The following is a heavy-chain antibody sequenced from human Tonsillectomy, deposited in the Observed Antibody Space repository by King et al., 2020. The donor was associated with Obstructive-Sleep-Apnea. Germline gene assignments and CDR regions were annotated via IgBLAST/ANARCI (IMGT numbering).Heavy chain of an antibody. J-gene: IGHJ4*02. CDR3: AKRVDTAMVFDY. CDR2: INTGGGTT. V-gene: IGHV3-23*04. D-gene: IGHD5-18*01. Sequence: EVQLVESGGGLVQPGGSLRLSCAASGFTFSNYAMSWVRQAPGKGLEWVSAINTGGGTTYYADSVKGRFTLSRDNSKNTLYLQMNSLRAEDTAVYYCAKRVDTAMVFDYWGQGTLVTVSS. CDR1: GFTFSNYA.